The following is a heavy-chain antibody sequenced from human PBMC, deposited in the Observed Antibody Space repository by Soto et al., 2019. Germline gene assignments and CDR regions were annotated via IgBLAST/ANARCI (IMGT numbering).Heavy chain of an antibody. D-gene: IGHD3-22*01. CDR2: ITPIFGTA. CDR3: ARLGFDTSYYDSSGYYQPHDAFDI. J-gene: IGHJ3*02. CDR1: GVTFSSYA. Sequence: SVKVSCKASGVTFSSYAISWVRQAPGQGLEWMGGITPIFGTANYAQKFQGRVTITADESTSTAYMELSSLRSEDTAVYYCARLGFDTSYYDSSGYYQPHDAFDIWGQGTMVTVSS. V-gene: IGHV1-69*13.